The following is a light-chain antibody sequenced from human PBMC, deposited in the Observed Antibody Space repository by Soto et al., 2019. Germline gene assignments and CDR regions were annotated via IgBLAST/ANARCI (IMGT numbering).Light chain of an antibody. CDR2: GAS. CDR3: QQYTSSPLT. J-gene: IGKJ1*01. V-gene: IGKV3-20*01. Sequence: EIVLTHSPDTLSLSPGERATLSCRASQSVGNNYLAWYQQRPGQAPRLVIYGASNRATGIPDRFSAWGSATDFTLTISRLEPEDFAVYYCQQYTSSPLTVGQGTKVDIK. CDR1: QSVGNNY.